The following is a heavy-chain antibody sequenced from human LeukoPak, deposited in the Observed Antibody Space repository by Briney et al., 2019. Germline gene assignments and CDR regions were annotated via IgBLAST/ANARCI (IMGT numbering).Heavy chain of an antibody. CDR2: ISSSSSYI. D-gene: IGHD2-21*01. CDR3: ARDDSVGVFDY. Sequence: GGSLRLSCAASGFTFSSYSMNWVRQAPGMGLEWVSSISSSSSYIYYADSVKGRFTISRDNAKNSLYLQVNSLRAEDTAVYYCARDDSVGVFDYWGQGTLVTVSS. J-gene: IGHJ4*02. CDR1: GFTFSSYS. V-gene: IGHV3-21*01.